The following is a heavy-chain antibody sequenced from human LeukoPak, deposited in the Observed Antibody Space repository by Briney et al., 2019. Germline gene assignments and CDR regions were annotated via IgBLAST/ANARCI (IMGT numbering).Heavy chain of an antibody. CDR1: GFSLTTSSVG. J-gene: IGHJ4*02. D-gene: IGHD3-10*01. CDR3: AHKGPTVVRGVFDY. CDR2: SYWGDDK. Sequence: SGPTLVNPTQTLTLTCTFSGFSLTTSSVGVGWIRQPSGKALEWLALSYWGDDKLYRPSLKSRLTITKDISKNQVVLTMTNMDHVDTATYYCAHKGPTVVRGVFDYGGQGTLVTVSA. V-gene: IGHV2-5*02.